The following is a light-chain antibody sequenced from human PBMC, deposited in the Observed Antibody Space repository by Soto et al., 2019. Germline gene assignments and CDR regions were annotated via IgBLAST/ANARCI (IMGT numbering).Light chain of an antibody. Sequence: DIQMTQSPSFVSASVGDRVTITCRASQAVSTWLAWYQQKPGDAPKLLIYAASTLQSGVPSRFSGSGSGTDFTLTIRSLQPEDFATYYCQQANSFPRTFGGGTKVDIQ. CDR2: AAS. CDR3: QQANSFPRT. CDR1: QAVSTW. V-gene: IGKV1-12*01. J-gene: IGKJ4*01.